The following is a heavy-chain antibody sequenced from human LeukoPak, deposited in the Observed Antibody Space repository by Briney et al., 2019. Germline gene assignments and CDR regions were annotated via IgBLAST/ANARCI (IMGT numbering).Heavy chain of an antibody. CDR3: ARAAKVCSSTSGDDY. V-gene: IGHV1-69*02. CDR1: GGTFISYT. J-gene: IGHJ4*02. Sequence: ASVKVSCKASGGTFISYTISWVRQAPGQGLEWMGRIIPILGIANYVQKFQGRVTITADKSTSTAYMQLSSLRSEDTAVYYCARAAKVCSSTSGDDYWGQGTLVTVSS. D-gene: IGHD2-2*01. CDR2: IIPILGIA.